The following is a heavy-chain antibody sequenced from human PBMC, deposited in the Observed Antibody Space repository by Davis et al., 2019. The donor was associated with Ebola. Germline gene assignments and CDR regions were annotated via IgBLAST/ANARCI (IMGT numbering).Heavy chain of an antibody. D-gene: IGHD6-6*01. CDR3: AKDQRYSSSSFFDY. CDR2: ISGSGGST. CDR1: GFTFSSYA. V-gene: IGHV3-23*01. Sequence: GESLKIPCAASGFTFSSYAMSWVRQAPGKGLEWVSAISGSGGSTYYADSVKGRFTISRDNSKNTLYLQMNSLRAEDTAVYYCAKDQRYSSSSFFDYWGQGTLVTVSS. J-gene: IGHJ4*02.